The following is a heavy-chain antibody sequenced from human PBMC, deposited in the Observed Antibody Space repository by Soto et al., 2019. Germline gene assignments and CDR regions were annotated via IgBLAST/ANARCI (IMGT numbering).Heavy chain of an antibody. Sequence: QVQLVQSGAEVKKPGSSVKVSCKASGGTFSSYTISWVRQAPGQGLEWMGRIIPILGIANYAQKFQGRVTITADKSTSTAYTELSSLRSEDTDVYYCARFRGSYGMDVWGQGTTVTVSS. CDR2: IIPILGIA. J-gene: IGHJ6*02. D-gene: IGHD3-10*01. CDR3: ARFRGSYGMDV. V-gene: IGHV1-69*02. CDR1: GGTFSSYT.